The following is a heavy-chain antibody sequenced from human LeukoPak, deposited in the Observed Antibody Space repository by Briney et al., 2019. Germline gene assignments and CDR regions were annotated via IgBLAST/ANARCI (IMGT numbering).Heavy chain of an antibody. V-gene: IGHV3-23*01. Sequence: GGPLTLSCTTSGFPFSIYAVSWVRQSPGKGLEWVSSISGSGGTTYYADSVKGRFTISRDNSKNTLYLQMNSLRAEDTAVYYCAKDPYRASSGLVDYWGQGTLVTVSS. CDR1: GFPFSIYA. CDR3: AKDPYRASSGLVDY. CDR2: ISGSGGTT. D-gene: IGHD5-12*01. J-gene: IGHJ4*02.